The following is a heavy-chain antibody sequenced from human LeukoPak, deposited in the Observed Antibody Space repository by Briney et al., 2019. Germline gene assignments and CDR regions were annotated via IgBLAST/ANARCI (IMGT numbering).Heavy chain of an antibody. J-gene: IGHJ4*02. CDR1: GFTVSTNY. D-gene: IGHD2-2*01. V-gene: IGHV3-53*01. CDR2: IYGGGST. Sequence: PGRSLRLSCAASGFTVSTNYMSWVRQAPGKGLEWVSLIYGGGSTYYADSVKGRFTISRDNSKNTLYFQMNSLRAEDTAVYYCTRAVSSNHPPDSWGQGTLVTVSS. CDR3: TRAVSSNHPPDS.